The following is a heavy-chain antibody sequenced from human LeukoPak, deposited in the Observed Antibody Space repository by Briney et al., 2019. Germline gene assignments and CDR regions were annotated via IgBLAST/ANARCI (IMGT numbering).Heavy chain of an antibody. D-gene: IGHD3-22*01. CDR3: ARAFDSSGYYYVYYFDY. Sequence: ASVKVSCKASGYTFTSYDINWVRQATGQGLEWMGWMKPNSGNTGYAQKFQGRVTITRNTSISTAYMELSSLRSEDTAVYYCARAFDSSGYYYVYYFDYWGQGTLVTVSS. CDR2: MKPNSGNT. CDR1: GYTFTSYD. J-gene: IGHJ4*02. V-gene: IGHV1-8*03.